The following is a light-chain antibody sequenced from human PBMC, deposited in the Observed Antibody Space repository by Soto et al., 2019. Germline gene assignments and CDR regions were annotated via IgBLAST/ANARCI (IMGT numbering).Light chain of an antibody. Sequence: EIVMTQSPATLSVSSGERATLSCRASQSVSSNLAWYQQKPGQAPRLLIYGASTRATGIPARFRGSGSGTEFTLTIRSLESEDFAVYYCQQYNNWPPLTFGGGTKVEIK. CDR2: GAS. V-gene: IGKV3-15*01. J-gene: IGKJ4*01. CDR1: QSVSSN. CDR3: QQYNNWPPLT.